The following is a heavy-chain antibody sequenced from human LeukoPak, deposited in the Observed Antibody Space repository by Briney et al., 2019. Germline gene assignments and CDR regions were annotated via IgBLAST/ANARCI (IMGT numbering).Heavy chain of an antibody. Sequence: PGGSLRLSCAASGFTFSDYYMSWIRQAPGKGLEWVSYISSSSSNRNYADSVKGRFTNSRDNAKNSLDLQVNSLRAEDTAVYYCARAQYYLDSWGQGTLVTVSS. V-gene: IGHV3-11*06. CDR3: ARAQYYLDS. CDR1: GFTFSDYY. CDR2: ISSSSSNR. J-gene: IGHJ4*02.